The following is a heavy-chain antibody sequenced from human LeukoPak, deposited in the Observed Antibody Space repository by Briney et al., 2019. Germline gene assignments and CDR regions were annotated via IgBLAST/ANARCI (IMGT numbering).Heavy chain of an antibody. D-gene: IGHD1-26*01. J-gene: IGHJ5*02. CDR1: GFTFSSYV. CDR2: ISSSSSYI. CDR3: ARDLSNVGGSYLGHHP. Sequence: GGSLRLSCAVSGFTFSSYVMSWVRQAPGKGLEWVSSISSSSSYIYYADSVKGRFTISRDNAKNSLYLQMNSLRAEDTAVYYCARDLSNVGGSYLGHHPWGQGTLVTVSS. V-gene: IGHV3-21*04.